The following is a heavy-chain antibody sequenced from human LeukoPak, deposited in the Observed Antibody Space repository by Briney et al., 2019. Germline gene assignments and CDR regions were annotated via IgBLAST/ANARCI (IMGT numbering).Heavy chain of an antibody. CDR1: GYSFTSYW. J-gene: IGHJ6*02. Sequence: PGESLKISCKGSGYSFTSYWIGWVRQMPGKGLEWMGIIYPGDSGTRYSPSFQGQVTISADKSISTAYLQWSSLKASDTAMYYCARTDYGGNTYYYYYGMDVWGQGTTVTVSS. D-gene: IGHD4-23*01. CDR3: ARTDYGGNTYYYYYGMDV. CDR2: IYPGDSGT. V-gene: IGHV5-51*03.